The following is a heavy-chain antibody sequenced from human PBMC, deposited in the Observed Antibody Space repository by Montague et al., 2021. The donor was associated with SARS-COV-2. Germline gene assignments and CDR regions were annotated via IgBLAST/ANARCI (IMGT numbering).Heavy chain of an antibody. V-gene: IGHV2-70*01. CDR2: IDWDDDK. J-gene: IGHJ4*02. CDR1: GFSLSTSGMC. D-gene: IGHD3-9*01. Sequence: PALVKPTQTLTLTCTFSGFSLSTSGMCVSWIRQPPGKALEWLALIDWDDDKYYSTSLKTRLTISKDTSKNQVVLTMTNMDSVDTATYYCARTYYDILPNLYYFDYWGQGTLVTVSS. CDR3: ARTYYDILPNLYYFDY.